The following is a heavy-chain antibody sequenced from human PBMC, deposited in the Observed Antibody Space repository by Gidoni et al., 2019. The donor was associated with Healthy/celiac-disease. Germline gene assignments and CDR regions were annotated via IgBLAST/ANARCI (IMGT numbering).Heavy chain of an antibody. Sequence: QLQLQESGSGLVKPSQTLSLTCAVPGGSISSGGYPWSWTRQPPGKGLEWIGYIYHSGSTYYNPSLKSRVTISVDRSKNQFSLKLSSVTAADTAVYYCARSPPQHYYYYMDVWGKGTTVTVSS. V-gene: IGHV4-30-2*01. CDR3: ARSPPQHYYYYMDV. CDR2: IYHSGST. D-gene: IGHD6-13*01. J-gene: IGHJ6*03. CDR1: GGSISSGGYP.